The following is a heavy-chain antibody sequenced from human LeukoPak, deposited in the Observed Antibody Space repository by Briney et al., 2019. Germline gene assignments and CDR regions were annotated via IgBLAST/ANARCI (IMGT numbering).Heavy chain of an antibody. CDR3: ARARVMVPAMVKFYFDY. D-gene: IGHD5-18*01. Sequence: SVKVSCKASGGTFSSYAISWVRQAPGQGLEWMGRIIPILGIANYAQKFQGRVTITADKSTSTAYMELGSLRSEDTAVYYCARARVMVPAMVKFYFDYWGQGTLVTVSS. V-gene: IGHV1-69*04. J-gene: IGHJ4*02. CDR1: GGTFSSYA. CDR2: IIPILGIA.